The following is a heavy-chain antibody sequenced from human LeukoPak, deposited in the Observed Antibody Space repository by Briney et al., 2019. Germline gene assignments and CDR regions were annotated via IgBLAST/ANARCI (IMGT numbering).Heavy chain of an antibody. Sequence: PSETLSLTCTVSGGSISSSSYYWGWIRQPPGKGLEWIGSIYYSGSTYYNPSLKSRVTISVDTSKNQFSLKLSSVTAADTAVYYCARDRTTYGSVDYYYMDVWGKGTTVTISS. CDR2: IYYSGST. CDR1: GGSISSSSYY. V-gene: IGHV4-39*02. CDR3: ARDRTTYGSVDYYYMDV. J-gene: IGHJ6*03. D-gene: IGHD4-17*01.